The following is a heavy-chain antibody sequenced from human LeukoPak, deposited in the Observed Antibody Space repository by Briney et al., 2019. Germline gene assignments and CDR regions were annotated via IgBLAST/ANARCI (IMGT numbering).Heavy chain of an antibody. J-gene: IGHJ4*02. V-gene: IGHV3-30*18. D-gene: IGHD3-10*01. CDR1: TFTFSSYG. CDR3: AKGPARGVILSLYFDY. Sequence: GRSLRLSCAASTFTFSSYGMHWVRQAPGRGLEWVAVISYDGSNKYSADSVKGRFTISRDNSKNTLYLQMNSLRAEDTAVYFCAKGPARGVILSLYFDYWGQGTLVTVSS. CDR2: ISYDGSNK.